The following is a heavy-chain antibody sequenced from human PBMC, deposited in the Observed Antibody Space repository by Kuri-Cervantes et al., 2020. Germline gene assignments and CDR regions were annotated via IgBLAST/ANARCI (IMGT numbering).Heavy chain of an antibody. J-gene: IGHJ6*02. V-gene: IGHV6-1*01. Sequence: LRLSCAISGDSVSSNSAAWNWIRQSPSRGLEWLGRTYYRSKWYNDYAVSVKSRITINPDTSKNQFSLQLNSVTPEDTAVYYCARDRRWNYYYGMDVWGQGTTVTDSS. CDR1: GDSVSSNSAA. CDR3: ARDRRWNYYYGMDV. CDR2: TYYRSKWYN. D-gene: IGHD4-23*01.